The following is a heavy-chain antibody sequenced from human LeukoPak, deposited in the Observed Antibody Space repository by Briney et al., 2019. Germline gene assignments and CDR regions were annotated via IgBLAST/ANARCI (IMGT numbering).Heavy chain of an antibody. CDR3: ARFWAAAGIDY. J-gene: IGHJ4*02. D-gene: IGHD6-13*01. CDR2: ISAYNGNT. CDR1: GYTFTSYA. Sequence: ASVKVSCKASGYTFTSYAMHWVRQAPGQGLEWMGWISAYNGNTNYAQKLQGRVTMTTDTSTSTAYMELRSLRSDDTAVYYCARFWAAAGIDYWGQGTLVTVSS. V-gene: IGHV1-18*01.